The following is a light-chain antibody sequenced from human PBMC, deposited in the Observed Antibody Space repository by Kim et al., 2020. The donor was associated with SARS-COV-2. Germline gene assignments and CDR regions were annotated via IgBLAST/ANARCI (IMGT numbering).Light chain of an antibody. J-gene: IGKJ4*01. CDR1: QSVSSY. V-gene: IGKV3-11*01. CDR3: QQRSSWPT. Sequence: LSLSPGARATLSCRASQSVSSYLAWYQQKPGQAPRLLIYDASTRATGIPARFSGSGSGTDFTLTISSLEPEDFAIYYCQQRSSWPTFGGGTKVEIK. CDR2: DAS.